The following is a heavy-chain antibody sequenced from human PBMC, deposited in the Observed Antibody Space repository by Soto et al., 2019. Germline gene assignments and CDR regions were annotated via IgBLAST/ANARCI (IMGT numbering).Heavy chain of an antibody. J-gene: IGHJ4*02. CDR1: GFTFSSYG. Sequence: QVQLVESGGGVVQPGRSLRLSCAASGFTFSSYGMHWVRQAPGKGLEWVAVISYDGSNYYYVDSVRGRFTISRDNSKNTLYLQMNSLRAEDMAVYYCAKGPDYYDSSGYYGRVDYWGQGTLVTVSS. CDR3: AKGPDYYDSSGYYGRVDY. CDR2: ISYDGSNY. D-gene: IGHD3-22*01. V-gene: IGHV3-30*18.